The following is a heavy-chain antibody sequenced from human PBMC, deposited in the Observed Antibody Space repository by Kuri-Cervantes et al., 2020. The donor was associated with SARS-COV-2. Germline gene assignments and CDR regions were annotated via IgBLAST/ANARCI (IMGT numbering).Heavy chain of an antibody. D-gene: IGHD1-26*01. J-gene: IGHJ3*02. V-gene: IGHV1-18*01. CDR3: ARGEGAAPDLDAFDI. Sequence: ASVKVSCKASGYTFTSYGISWVRQAPGQGLEWMGWISAYNGNTDYAQKLQGRVTMTTDTSTSTAYMELRSLRSDDTAVYYCARGEGAAPDLDAFDIWGQGTMVTVSS. CDR1: GYTFTSYG. CDR2: ISAYNGNT.